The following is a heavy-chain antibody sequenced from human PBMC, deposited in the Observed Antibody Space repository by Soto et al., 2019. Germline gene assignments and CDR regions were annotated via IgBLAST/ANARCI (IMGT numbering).Heavy chain of an antibody. CDR1: GGSISSYY. D-gene: IGHD3-22*01. Sequence: SETLSLTCTVSGGSISSYYWSWTRQPPGKGLEWIGYIYYSGSTNYNPSLKSRVTISVDTSKNQFSLKLSSVTAADTAVYYCARVEYYYDSSGYSEAYYFDYWGQATLLTVSS. CDR2: IYYSGST. V-gene: IGHV4-59*01. J-gene: IGHJ4*02. CDR3: ARVEYYYDSSGYSEAYYFDY.